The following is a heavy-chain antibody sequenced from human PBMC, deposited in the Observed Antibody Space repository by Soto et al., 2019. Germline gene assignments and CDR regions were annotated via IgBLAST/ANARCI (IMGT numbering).Heavy chain of an antibody. V-gene: IGHV3-48*01. Sequence: EVQLVESGGGLVQPGGSLRLSCAASGFTFSSYAMHWVRQAPGKGLEWVSYISTSSNTIYYADSVKGRFTISRDNAKNSLYLQKNSLRAEDTAVYYCARGNEIWFDPWGQGTLVTVSS. CDR1: GFTFSSYA. CDR3: ARGNEIWFDP. CDR2: ISTSSNTI. D-gene: IGHD1-1*01. J-gene: IGHJ5*02.